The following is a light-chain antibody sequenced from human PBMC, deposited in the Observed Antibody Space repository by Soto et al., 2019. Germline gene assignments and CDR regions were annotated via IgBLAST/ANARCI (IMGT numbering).Light chain of an antibody. CDR3: QQSYSTTST. CDR1: QFVXTY. V-gene: IGKV1-39*01. Sequence: IQMTQCPSSLSASAGDTSTIPCRPSQFVXTYLSCYQQKPGKAPKFLXANTSSLQRGVPSRFSGSGSGTDFTLTISSLQPEDFATYYFQQSYSTTSTFGQGTRLEIK. CDR2: NTS. J-gene: IGKJ5*01.